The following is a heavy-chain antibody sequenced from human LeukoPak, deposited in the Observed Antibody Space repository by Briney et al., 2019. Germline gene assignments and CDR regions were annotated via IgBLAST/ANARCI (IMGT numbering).Heavy chain of an antibody. V-gene: IGHV4-39*07. CDR2: INHSGST. D-gene: IGHD4-17*01. CDR3: ARGLRSSWRYYYYMDV. Sequence: PSETLSLTCTVSGGSISSSSYYWGWIRQPPGKGLEWIGEINHSGSTNYNPSLKSRVTISVDTSKNQFSLKLSSVTAADTAVYYCARGLRSSWRYYYYMDVWGKGTTVTVSS. J-gene: IGHJ6*03. CDR1: GGSISSSSYY.